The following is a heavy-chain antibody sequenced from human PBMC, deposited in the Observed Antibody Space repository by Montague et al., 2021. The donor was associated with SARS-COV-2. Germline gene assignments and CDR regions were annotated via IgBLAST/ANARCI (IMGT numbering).Heavy chain of an antibody. D-gene: IGHD5-12*01. V-gene: IGHV4-59*01. CDR2: INYSGIT. CDR1: GGSISTYY. Sequence: SETLSLTCTVSGGSISTYYWSWIRQPPGEGLEWIAYINYSGITXXXPSXKCRVSVSLDTSKNHFSLNLKSVAAADTAVYYCARSGWLTRGFDSWGQGTLVFVSS. CDR3: ARSGWLTRGFDS. J-gene: IGHJ4*02.